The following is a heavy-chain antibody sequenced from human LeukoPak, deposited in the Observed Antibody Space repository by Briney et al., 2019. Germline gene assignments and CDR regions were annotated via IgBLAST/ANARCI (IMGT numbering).Heavy chain of an antibody. J-gene: IGHJ4*02. CDR3: AKDYGGNKGLFDY. D-gene: IGHD4-23*01. Sequence: GGSLRLSCAASGFTFSGYGMHWVRQAPGKGLEWVAFIRNDGSNKYYAGSMKGRFTISRDNSKNTLYLQINSLRTEDTAIYYCAKDYGGNKGLFDYWGQGTLVTVSS. CDR2: IRNDGSNK. CDR1: GFTFSGYG. V-gene: IGHV3-30*02.